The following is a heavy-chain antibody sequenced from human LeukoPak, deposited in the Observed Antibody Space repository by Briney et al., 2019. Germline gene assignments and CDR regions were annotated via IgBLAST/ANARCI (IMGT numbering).Heavy chain of an antibody. CDR2: MNPITGGT. D-gene: IGHD2-21*02. CDR3: AREPLTAYCGGGCYRDAFDI. V-gene: IGHV1-2*02. CDR1: GYTFTDYY. Sequence: ASVKVSCKSSGYTFTDYYMHWLRQAPGQGLQYMGWMNPITGGTNYAHHFQGRVTMTRDTSISTAYMDLSRLRSDDTAVYYCAREPLTAYCGGGCYRDAFDIWGQGTMVIVSS. J-gene: IGHJ3*02.